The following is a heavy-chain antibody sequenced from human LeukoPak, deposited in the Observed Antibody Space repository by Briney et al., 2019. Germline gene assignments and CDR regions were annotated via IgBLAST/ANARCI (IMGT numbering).Heavy chain of an antibody. J-gene: IGHJ4*02. CDR3: AKPPYSGSWYYFDY. CDR2: IPAGGGST. D-gene: IGHD6-13*01. CDR1: GLTFSSYA. Sequence: GGSLRLSCAASGLTFSSYAMSWVRQAPGKGLEWVSAIPAGGGSTYYADSVKGRFTISRDNSKNTLYLQMNSLRAEDTAVYYCAKPPYSGSWYYFDYWGQGTLVTVSS. V-gene: IGHV3-23*01.